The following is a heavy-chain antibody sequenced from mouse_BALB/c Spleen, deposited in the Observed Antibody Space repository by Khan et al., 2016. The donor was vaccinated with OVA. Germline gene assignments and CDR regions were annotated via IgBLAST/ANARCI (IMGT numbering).Heavy chain of an antibody. CDR1: GFTFTDYY. Sequence: EVELVESGGGLVQPGGSLRLSCATSGFTFTDYYMSWVRQPPGKALEWLGFIRNKAKGYTTEYSASVKGRFTISRDNSQSIVYLQMNTLRAEDIATYFCARETVVDIYWYFDVWGAGTTVTVSS. V-gene: IGHV7-3*02. J-gene: IGHJ1*01. CDR3: ARETVVDIYWYFDV. CDR2: IRNKAKGYTT. D-gene: IGHD1-1*01.